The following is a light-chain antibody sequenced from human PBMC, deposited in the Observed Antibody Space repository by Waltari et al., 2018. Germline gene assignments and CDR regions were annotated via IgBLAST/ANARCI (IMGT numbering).Light chain of an antibody. CDR1: QPISFY. CDR3: QQTYSTPPFS. J-gene: IGKJ3*01. CDR2: AAS. V-gene: IGKV1-39*01. Sequence: DIQMTQSPPFLSASVGDTVTVTCRTSQPISFYLNWYQQRPGQAPELLIYAASNLHRGFPSRFSGSGSGTDFTRTITSVKPEDFATCYCQQTYSTPPFSFGPVTRVDIK.